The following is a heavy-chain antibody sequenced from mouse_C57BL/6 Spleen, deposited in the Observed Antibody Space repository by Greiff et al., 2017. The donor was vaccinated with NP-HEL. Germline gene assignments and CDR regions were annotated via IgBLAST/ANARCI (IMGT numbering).Heavy chain of an antibody. CDR3: ARGFYDYDEGYYAMDY. CDR1: GYTFTSYW. Sequence: QVQLQQPGTELVKPGASVKLSCKASGYTFTSYWMHWVKQRPGQGLEWIGNINPSNGGTNYNEKFKSKATLTVDKSSSTAYMQLSSLTSEDSAVYYCARGFYDYDEGYYAMDYWGQGTSVTVSS. J-gene: IGHJ4*01. V-gene: IGHV1-53*01. CDR2: INPSNGGT. D-gene: IGHD2-4*01.